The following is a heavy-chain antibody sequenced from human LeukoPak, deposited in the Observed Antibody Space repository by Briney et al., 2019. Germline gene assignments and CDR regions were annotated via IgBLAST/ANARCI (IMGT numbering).Heavy chain of an antibody. D-gene: IGHD2-2*01. J-gene: IGHJ4*02. CDR1: GFTVSSNY. V-gene: IGHV3-23*01. Sequence: PGGSLRLSCAASGFTVSSNYMSWVRQAPGKGLEWVSAIGGSGDTTYYADSVKGRFTISRDNSKNTLYLQMNSLRPDDTAVYYCAKVGVRGCSSSTCFIYWGQGTLVTVSS. CDR3: AKVGVRGCSSSTCFIY. CDR2: IGGSGDTT.